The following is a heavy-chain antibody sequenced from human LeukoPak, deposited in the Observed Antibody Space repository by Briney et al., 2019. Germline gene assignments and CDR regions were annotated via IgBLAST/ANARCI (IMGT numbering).Heavy chain of an antibody. CDR3: AREGSSPIWFDP. CDR1: GYTFTSNY. V-gene: IGHV1-46*01. Sequence: ASVKVSCKAFGYTFTSNYMHWVRQAAGQGPEWRGVISPSGGSTTYAQKFQGRVTLTRDMSTSTDYLELSSLRSEDTAVYYCAREGSSPIWFDPWGQGTLVTVSS. CDR2: ISPSGGST. D-gene: IGHD2-2*01. J-gene: IGHJ5*02.